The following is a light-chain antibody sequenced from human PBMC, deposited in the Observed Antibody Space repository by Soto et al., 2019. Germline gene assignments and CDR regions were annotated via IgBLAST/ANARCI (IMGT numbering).Light chain of an antibody. CDR1: QSVSSN. V-gene: IGKV3-15*01. J-gene: IGKJ5*01. Sequence: EIVLTQSPATLSLSPGERATLSCRASQSVSSNLAWYQQKPGQAPRLLIYGASTRATGIPARFSGSGSGTDFTLTISSLHSEDFAVYYCQQYNNWPITFGQGTRLEIK. CDR2: GAS. CDR3: QQYNNWPIT.